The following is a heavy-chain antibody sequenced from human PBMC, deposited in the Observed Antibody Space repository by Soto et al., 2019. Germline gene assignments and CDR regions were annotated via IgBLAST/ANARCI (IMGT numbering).Heavy chain of an antibody. CDR1: EDRSTSLG. J-gene: IGHJ5*02. CDR2: IYPGDSDT. CDR3: ARNLGTSRTPGFDP. V-gene: IGHV5-51*01. D-gene: IGHD2-2*01. Sequence: NGAEDRSTSLGIRWVRKMTGKGLEWMGIIYPGDSDTRYSPSFQGQVTISADKSINTAYLQWSSLKASDTAMYYCARNLGTSRTPGFDPWGQGTLVTVSS.